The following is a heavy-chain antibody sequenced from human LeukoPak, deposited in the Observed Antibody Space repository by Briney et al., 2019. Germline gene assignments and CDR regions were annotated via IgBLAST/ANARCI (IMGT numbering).Heavy chain of an antibody. J-gene: IGHJ5*02. CDR1: GGSFSGYY. D-gene: IGHD3-10*01. V-gene: IGHV4-34*01. Sequence: SETLSLTCAVYGGSFSGYYWSWIRQPPGEGLEWIGEINHSGSTNYNPSLKSRVTISVDTSKNQFSLKLSSVTAADTAVYYCARANLVRGVITGPWGQGTLVTVSS. CDR2: INHSGST. CDR3: ARANLVRGVITGP.